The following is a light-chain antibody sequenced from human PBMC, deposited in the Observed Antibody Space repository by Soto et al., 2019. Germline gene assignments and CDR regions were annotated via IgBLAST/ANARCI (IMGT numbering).Light chain of an antibody. Sequence: EIVMTQSPCTLSVSPGERATLSCRAGQGVTTNVAWYQQKSGQSPRLLIYDVSIRATGVPDRFSGSGSGTDFSLTIRRLEHEDSAVYYCQQYGSFGGGTKVDIK. CDR3: QQYGS. CDR2: DVS. CDR1: QGVTTN. V-gene: IGKV3-20*01. J-gene: IGKJ4*01.